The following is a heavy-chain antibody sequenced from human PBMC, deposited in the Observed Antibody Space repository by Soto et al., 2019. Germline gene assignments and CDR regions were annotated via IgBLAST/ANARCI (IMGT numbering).Heavy chain of an antibody. CDR2: INHSGST. V-gene: IGHV4-34*01. J-gene: IGHJ5*02. CDR3: ARNGGSSWYVPVLSRQNANWFDP. Sequence: QVQLQQWGAGLLKPSETLSLTCAVYGGSFSGYYWSWIRQPPGKGLEWIGEINHSGSTNYNPSLKSRVTISVDTSKNQFSLKLSSVTAADTAVYYCARNGGSSWYVPVLSRQNANWFDPWGQGTLVTVSS. D-gene: IGHD6-13*01. CDR1: GGSFSGYY.